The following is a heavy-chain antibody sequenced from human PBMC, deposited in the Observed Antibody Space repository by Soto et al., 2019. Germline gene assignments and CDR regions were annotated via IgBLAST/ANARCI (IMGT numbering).Heavy chain of an antibody. V-gene: IGHV3-23*01. D-gene: IGHD5-12*01. Sequence: DAQLLESGGGLVQPGGSLRLSCAASGFSFSSYAMVWVRQAPGKGLEWVAVISARGGSSYFVDSVKGRFTLSRDNSKNVLSLEMNSLRAEDTAIYFCAKGSIEYSASVDNWGQGTLVVVSS. CDR3: AKGSIEYSASVDN. J-gene: IGHJ4*02. CDR1: GFSFSSYA. CDR2: ISARGGSS.